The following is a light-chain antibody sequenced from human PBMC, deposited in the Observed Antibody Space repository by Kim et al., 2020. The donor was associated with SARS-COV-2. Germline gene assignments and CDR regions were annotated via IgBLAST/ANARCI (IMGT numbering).Light chain of an antibody. CDR3: QKYGSSPRT. CDR2: GAT. CDR1: QSVSSRY. Sequence: PGERATLSCRASQSVSSRYLAWYQQKPGQAPRCLMYGATSRATVIPDRFSGRGSGTDFTLTISRLEPEDFSVYYCQKYGSSPRTFGQGTKLEI. J-gene: IGKJ2*02. V-gene: IGKV3-20*01.